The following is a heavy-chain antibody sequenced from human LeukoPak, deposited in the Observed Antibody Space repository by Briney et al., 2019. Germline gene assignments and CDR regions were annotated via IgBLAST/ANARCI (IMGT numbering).Heavy chain of an antibody. J-gene: IGHJ4*02. CDR3: ARRSLAGFFDY. Sequence: GESLKISCKGSGYSFTTYWIGWVRQMPGKGLEWMGIIYPGDFDTKYSPSFQGQVTISVDKSISTAYLQWSSLKASDTAMYYCARRSLAGFFDYWGQGTLVTVSS. V-gene: IGHV5-51*01. CDR1: GYSFTTYW. CDR2: IYPGDFDT. D-gene: IGHD6-19*01.